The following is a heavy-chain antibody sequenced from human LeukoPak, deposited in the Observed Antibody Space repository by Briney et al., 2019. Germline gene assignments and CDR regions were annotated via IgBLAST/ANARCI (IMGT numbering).Heavy chain of an antibody. D-gene: IGHD3-10*01. CDR3: ASWYYYGSWSYYTFDY. V-gene: IGHV4-61*01. Sequence: SETLSLTCTVSGGSVSSGSYYWSWIRQPPGKGLEWIGYIYYSGSTNYNPSLKSRVTISVDTSKNQFSLKLSSVTAADTAVYYCASWYYYGSWSYYTFDYWGQGTLVTVSS. CDR1: GGSVSSGSYY. J-gene: IGHJ4*02. CDR2: IYYSGST.